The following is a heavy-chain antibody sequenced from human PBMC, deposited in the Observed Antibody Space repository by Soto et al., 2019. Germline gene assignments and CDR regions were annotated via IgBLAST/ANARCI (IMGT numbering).Heavy chain of an antibody. CDR2: IYYSGST. CDR1: GGSITTIDYY. CDR3: ARPDSSGYYYGY. J-gene: IGHJ4*02. D-gene: IGHD3-22*01. V-gene: IGHV4-39*01. Sequence: SETLSLTCTVSGGSITTIDYYWTWIRQLPGEGLEWIGSIYYSGSTYYNPSLKSRVTISVDTSKNQFSLKLSSVTAADTAVYYCARPDSSGYYYGYWGQGTPVTVSS.